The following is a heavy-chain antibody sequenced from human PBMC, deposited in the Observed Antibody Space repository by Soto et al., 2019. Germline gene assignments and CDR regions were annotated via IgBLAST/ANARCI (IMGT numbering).Heavy chain of an antibody. CDR2: ISAYNGNT. CDR3: AREATRYLYWLGYFQH. V-gene: IGHV1-18*01. CDR1: GYTFTSYG. J-gene: IGHJ1*01. D-gene: IGHD3-9*01. Sequence: QVQLVQSGAEVKKPGASVKVSCKASGYTFTSYGISWVRQAPGQGLEWMGWISAYNGNTNYAQKLQGRVTMTTDTPTSTAHMELRGLRSDDPAVYYCAREATRYLYWLGYFQHCGPGTLVTVSS.